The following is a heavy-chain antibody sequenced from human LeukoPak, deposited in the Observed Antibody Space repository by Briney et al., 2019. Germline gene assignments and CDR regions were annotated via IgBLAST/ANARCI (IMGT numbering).Heavy chain of an antibody. CDR2: INPNSGGT. Sequence: ASVKVSCKASGYTFTGYYMHWVRQAPGQGLEWMGWINPNSGGTNYAQNFQGRVTMTRDTSISTAYMELSRLRSDDTAVYYCARSDQLLYYYYYMDVWGKGTTVTVSS. CDR3: ARSDQLLYYYYYMDV. D-gene: IGHD2-2*01. CDR1: GYTFTGYY. J-gene: IGHJ6*03. V-gene: IGHV1-2*02.